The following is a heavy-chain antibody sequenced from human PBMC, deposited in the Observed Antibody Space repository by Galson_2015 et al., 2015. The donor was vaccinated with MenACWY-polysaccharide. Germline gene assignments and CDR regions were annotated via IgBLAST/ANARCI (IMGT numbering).Heavy chain of an antibody. V-gene: IGHV1-18*01. CDR3: ARDIQSSPHCFDY. D-gene: IGHD4-11*01. CDR1: GYTFNNYG. J-gene: IGHJ4*02. Sequence: SVKVSCKASGYTFNNYGISWVRQAPGQGLEWMGWISTYNDNTNYAQKVQGRVTMTTDTSTSTAYMELRSLRSDDTAVYYCARDIQSSPHCFDYWGQASLVTVSS. CDR2: ISTYNDNT.